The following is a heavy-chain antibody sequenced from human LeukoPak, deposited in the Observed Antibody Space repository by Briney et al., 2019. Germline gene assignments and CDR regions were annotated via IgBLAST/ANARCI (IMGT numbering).Heavy chain of an antibody. CDR1: GYTFTSYA. CDR2: INAGNGNT. Sequence: ASVKVSCKASGYTFTSYAMHWVRQAPGQRLEWMGWINAGNGNTKYSQKFQGRVTITRDTSASTAYMELSSLRSEDTAVYYCAGVLLWFGESNRFDPWGQGTLVTVSS. CDR3: AGVLLWFGESNRFDP. D-gene: IGHD3-10*01. V-gene: IGHV1-3*01. J-gene: IGHJ5*02.